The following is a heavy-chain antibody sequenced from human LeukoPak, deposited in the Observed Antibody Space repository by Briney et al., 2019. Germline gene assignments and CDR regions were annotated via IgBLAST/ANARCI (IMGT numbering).Heavy chain of an antibody. D-gene: IGHD3-9*01. CDR3: ARDAKYDMKNPGDY. CDR2: ISYDGSNK. CDR1: GFTFSSYA. V-gene: IGHV3-30-3*01. Sequence: GGSLRLSCAASGFTFSSYAMHWVRQAPGKGLEWLAVISYDGSNKYYADSVKGRFTISRDNSKNTLYLQMNSLRAEDTAVYYCARDAKYDMKNPGDYWGQGTLVAVSS. J-gene: IGHJ4*02.